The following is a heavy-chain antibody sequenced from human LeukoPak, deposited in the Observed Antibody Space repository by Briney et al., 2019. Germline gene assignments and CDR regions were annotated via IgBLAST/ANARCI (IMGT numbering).Heavy chain of an antibody. CDR2: IHHSGRT. CDR3: ARHSGYFYARHAFDI. CDR1: GYSMSSGYY. D-gene: IGHD3-22*01. V-gene: IGHV4-38-2*02. J-gene: IGHJ3*02. Sequence: SETLSLTCTVSGYSMSSGYYWGWIRQPPGKGLEWIGSIHHSGRTYYNPSLKSRVTISVDTSKNHFSLRLSSVTAADPAVYYCARHSGYFYARHAFDIWGQGTMVTVSS.